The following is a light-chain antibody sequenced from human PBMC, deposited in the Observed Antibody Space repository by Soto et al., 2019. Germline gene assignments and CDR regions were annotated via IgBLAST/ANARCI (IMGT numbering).Light chain of an antibody. CDR1: SSNIGNNY. CDR2: DNN. CDR3: GTWDSSLSAGV. Sequence: QSVLTQPPSVSAAPGQKVTISCSGSSSNIGNNYVSWYQQLPGTAPKLLIYDNNKRPSGIPDRFSGSKSGTSATLGITGLQTWDGADYYCGTWDSSLSAGVFGGGTKVTVL. V-gene: IGLV1-51*01. J-gene: IGLJ3*02.